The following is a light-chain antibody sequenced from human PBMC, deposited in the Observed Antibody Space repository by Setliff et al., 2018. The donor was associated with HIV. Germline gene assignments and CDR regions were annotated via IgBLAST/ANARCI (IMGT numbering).Light chain of an antibody. V-gene: IGLV2-14*03. CDR3: SSYSSSTTPYV. Sequence: QSALAQPASVSGSPGQSMTISCTGTNSDIGTYNYVSWYQQHPGKAPKLMIYDASNRPSGISNRFSGSKSGNAASLTISGLQAEDEADYFCSSYSSSTTPYVFGTGTKVTV. J-gene: IGLJ1*01. CDR1: NSDIGTYNY. CDR2: DAS.